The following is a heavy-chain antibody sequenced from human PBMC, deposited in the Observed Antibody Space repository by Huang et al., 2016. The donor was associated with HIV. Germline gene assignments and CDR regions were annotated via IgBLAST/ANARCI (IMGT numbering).Heavy chain of an antibody. Sequence: QVQLVQSGGGVVQPGSSLRLSCAASGFGFSSYTMHWVRQAPGKGRDWLATVTHDGRNEYYADSVRGRFTISRDKSRNTVYLQMNSPTTDDTAVYFCAREGLQFIDSWGQGTLVIVSS. CDR1: GFGFSSYT. CDR2: VTHDGRNE. D-gene: IGHD4-4*01. J-gene: IGHJ4*02. V-gene: IGHV3-30*04. CDR3: AREGLQFIDS.